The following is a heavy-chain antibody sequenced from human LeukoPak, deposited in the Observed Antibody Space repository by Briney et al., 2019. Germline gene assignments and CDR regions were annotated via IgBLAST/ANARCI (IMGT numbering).Heavy chain of an antibody. D-gene: IGHD3-10*01. J-gene: IGHJ5*02. CDR1: GYTFTGYY. CDR2: INPNSGGT. CDR3: ATGIHYYGSGRAYNWFDP. Sequence: ASVKVSCKASGYTFTGYYMHWVRQAPGQGLEWMGWINPNSGGTNYAQKFQGRVTMTRDTSISTAYMELSSLRSEDTAVYYCATGIHYYGSGRAYNWFDPWGQGTLVTVSS. V-gene: IGHV1-2*02.